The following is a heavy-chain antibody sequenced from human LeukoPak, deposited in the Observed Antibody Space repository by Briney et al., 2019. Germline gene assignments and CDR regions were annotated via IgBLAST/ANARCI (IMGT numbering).Heavy chain of an antibody. D-gene: IGHD6-13*01. CDR1: GFPFSSYG. CDR3: AKLGGLAAAGDY. Sequence: PGGSLRLSSAASGFPFSSYGMHWVRQAPGKGLEWVAVISYDGSNKYYADSVKGRFSISRDNSKNTLYLQMNSLRAEDTAVYYCAKLGGLAAAGDYWGQGTLVTVSS. V-gene: IGHV3-30*18. J-gene: IGHJ4*02. CDR2: ISYDGSNK.